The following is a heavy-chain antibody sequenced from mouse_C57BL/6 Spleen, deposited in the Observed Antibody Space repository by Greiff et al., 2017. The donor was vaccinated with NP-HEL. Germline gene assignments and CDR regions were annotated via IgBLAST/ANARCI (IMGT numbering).Heavy chain of an antibody. J-gene: IGHJ2*01. CDR2: INPSSGYT. V-gene: IGHV1-4*01. CDR1: GYTFTSYT. Sequence: QVQLKESGAELARPGASVKMSCKASGYTFTSYTMHWVKQRPGQGLEWIGYINPSSGYTKYNQKFKDKATLTADKASSTAYMQLSSLTSEDSAVYYCARWDDYSYYFDYWGQGTTLTVSS. CDR3: ARWDDYSYYFDY. D-gene: IGHD2-4*01.